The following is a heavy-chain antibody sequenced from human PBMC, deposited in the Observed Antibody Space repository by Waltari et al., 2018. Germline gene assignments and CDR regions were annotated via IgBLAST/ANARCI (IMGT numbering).Heavy chain of an antibody. CDR3: TRTRYCSTTNCQVDWFDP. CDR2: INGDGGST. J-gene: IGHJ5*02. CDR1: GFTFSSYW. Sequence: EVQLVESGGGLVQPEGSLRLSCAASGFTFSSYWMHWVRQAPGKGLVWVSRINGDGGSTSYADSVKGRFTISRDNANNTLYLQMNSLRAEDTAVYYCTRTRYCSTTNCQVDWFDPWGQGTLVTVSS. V-gene: IGHV3-74*01. D-gene: IGHD2-2*01.